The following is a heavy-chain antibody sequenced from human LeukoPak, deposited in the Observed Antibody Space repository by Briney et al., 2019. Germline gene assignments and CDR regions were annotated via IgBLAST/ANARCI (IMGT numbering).Heavy chain of an antibody. CDR1: GYTFSHSA. D-gene: IGHD6-6*01. J-gene: IGHJ5*02. CDR3: ARDRSSSDH. CDR2: ISAYNGRT. V-gene: IGHV1-18*01. Sequence: APVKVSCTASGYTFSHSAISWGRQAPGQRVEWMGWISAYNGRTNYAEKFQDRVTMTTDTSTGTAYMELRSLTSDDTALYYCARDRSSSDHWGQGTLVTVSS.